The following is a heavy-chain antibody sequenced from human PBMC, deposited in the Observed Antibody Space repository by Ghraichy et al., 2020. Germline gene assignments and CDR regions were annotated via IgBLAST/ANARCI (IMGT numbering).Heavy chain of an antibody. J-gene: IGHJ4*02. D-gene: IGHD1-26*01. V-gene: IGHV3-11*06. CDR2: ISSRSSYI. CDR3: ARADGGSYSSLADY. CDR1: GFAFSDYY. Sequence: GGSLRLSCAASGFAFSDYYMSWIRQAPGKGLEGVSCISSRSSYITYADSVKGRFTISRDDAKSSLYLQINSLRVEDTAIYYCARADGGSYSSLADYWGQGTLVTVSS.